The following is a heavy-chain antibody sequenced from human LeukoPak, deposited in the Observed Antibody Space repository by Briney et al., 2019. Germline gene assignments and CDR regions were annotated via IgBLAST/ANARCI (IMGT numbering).Heavy chain of an antibody. CDR2: ISNSGSST. J-gene: IGHJ4*02. D-gene: IGHD3-10*01. Sequence: PGGSLRLSCAASGFTFSSYAMNRVRQAPGKGLEWVSAISNSGSSTYYADSVKGRFTISRDNSKSTLYLQMNTLRAEDTAIYYCAKHYYGSGTYLDYWGQGTLVTVSS. V-gene: IGHV3-23*01. CDR1: GFTFSSYA. CDR3: AKHYYGSGTYLDY.